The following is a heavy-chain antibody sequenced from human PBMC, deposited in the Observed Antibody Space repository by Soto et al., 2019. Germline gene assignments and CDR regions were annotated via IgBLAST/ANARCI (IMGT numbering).Heavy chain of an antibody. V-gene: IGHV3-30*18. J-gene: IGHJ4*02. CDR3: AKGGRQWLVTSAFNY. D-gene: IGHD6-19*01. Sequence: VQLVESGGGVVQPGRSLRLSCAASGFTFSDYAMHWVRQAPGKGLEWVAVVSHDGRNTHYADSVKGRFTISRDSSKESVSLAMTSLRAEDTAVYYCAKGGRQWLVTSAFNYWGQGALVTVSS. CDR1: GFTFSDYA. CDR2: VSHDGRNT.